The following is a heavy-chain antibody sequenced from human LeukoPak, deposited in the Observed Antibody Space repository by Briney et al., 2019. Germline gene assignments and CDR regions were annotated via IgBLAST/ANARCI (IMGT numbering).Heavy chain of an antibody. V-gene: IGHV1-2*02. Sequence: ASVKVSCEASGNTFTGYYMHWVRRAPGQGLEWMGWINPNSGGTNYAQKFQGRVTMTRDTSISSAYMELSRLRSDDTAVYYCARRPQYCRGGACYDWGQGTLVTVSS. CDR1: GNTFTGYY. CDR2: INPNSGGT. J-gene: IGHJ4*02. D-gene: IGHD2-15*01. CDR3: ARRPQYCRGGACYD.